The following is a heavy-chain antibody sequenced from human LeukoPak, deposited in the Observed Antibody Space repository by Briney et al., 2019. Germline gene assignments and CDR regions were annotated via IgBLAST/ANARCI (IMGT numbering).Heavy chain of an antibody. Sequence: GGSLRLSCAASGFSFSDHAMDWVRQAPEKGLEWIARIRNKANSYTTEYAASVKGRFTVSRDDSKNSLYLQMDSLKSEDTAVYYCARDGGTIRFGGQDVWGQGTTVTVS. CDR3: ARDGGTIRFGGQDV. D-gene: IGHD3-16*01. CDR2: IRNKANSYTT. CDR1: GFSFSDHA. J-gene: IGHJ6*02. V-gene: IGHV3-72*01.